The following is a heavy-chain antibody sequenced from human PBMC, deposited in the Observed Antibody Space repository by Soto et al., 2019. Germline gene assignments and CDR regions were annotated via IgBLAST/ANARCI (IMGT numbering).Heavy chain of an antibody. D-gene: IGHD2-15*01. CDR1: GFTFSDYY. CDR3: GRDWGGYCSGGSCYPARYYIDV. V-gene: IGHV3-11*01. J-gene: IGHJ6*03. CDR2: ISSSGSTI. Sequence: QVQLVESGGGLVKPGGSLRLSCAASGFTFSDYYMSWIRQAPGKGLEWVSYISSSGSTIYYADSVKGRFTISRDNAKNSLYLQMNSLRAEDTAVYYCGRDWGGYCSGGSCYPARYYIDVWGKGTTVTVSS.